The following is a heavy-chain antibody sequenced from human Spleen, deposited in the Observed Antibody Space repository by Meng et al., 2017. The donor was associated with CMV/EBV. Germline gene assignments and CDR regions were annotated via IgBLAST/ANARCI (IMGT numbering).Heavy chain of an antibody. J-gene: IGHJ5*02. CDR3: ARVPITIFGVVNGPFDP. CDR2: IFSRGGT. Sequence: SFTCDYYYCSCVRQPPGQGLDWIGYIFSRGGTSYYPSLKLRLTMSVDTSKNEFSLRLNSATAADTAVYYCARVPITIFGVVNGPFDPWGQGTLVTVSS. D-gene: IGHD3-3*01. CDR1: SFTCDYYY. V-gene: IGHV4-31*02.